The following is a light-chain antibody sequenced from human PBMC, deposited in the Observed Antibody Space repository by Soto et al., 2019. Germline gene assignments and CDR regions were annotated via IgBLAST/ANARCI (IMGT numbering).Light chain of an antibody. Sequence: EIVLTQSPGTLSLSPGERATLSCRASQSVSRNYLAWYQQRPGQAPRLLIYGASSRATDIPDRFSGSGSGTDFTLTISRLEPEDSAVYYCQQYGSAPPYTFGQGTKLELK. V-gene: IGKV3-20*01. CDR1: QSVSRNY. J-gene: IGKJ2*01. CDR3: QQYGSAPPYT. CDR2: GAS.